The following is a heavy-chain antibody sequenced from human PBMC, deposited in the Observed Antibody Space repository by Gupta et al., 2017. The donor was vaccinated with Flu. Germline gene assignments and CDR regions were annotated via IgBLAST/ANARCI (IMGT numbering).Heavy chain of an antibody. J-gene: IGHJ4*02. CDR2: IYYSGT. Sequence: NYHWGWIRQPPGKGLEWIAYIYYSGTHYNPSLKSRITISVDTSTNQFSLKLTSLTAADTAVYYCATTPTQGSYYFDFWGQGTLVTVSS. D-gene: IGHD3-10*01. CDR3: ATTPTQGSYYFDF. CDR1: NYH. V-gene: IGHV4-30-4*08.